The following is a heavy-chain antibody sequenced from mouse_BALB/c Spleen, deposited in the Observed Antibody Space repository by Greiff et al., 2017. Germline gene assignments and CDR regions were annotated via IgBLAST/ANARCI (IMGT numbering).Heavy chain of an antibody. CDR3: ARLITTSHYLDY. CDR2: IYPGDGDT. CDR1: GYAFRSYW. J-gene: IGHJ2*01. D-gene: IGHD2-4*01. V-gene: IGHV1-80*01. Sequence: QVQLKEPGAELVRPGSSVKISCKASGYAFRSYWMNWVKQRPGQGLEWIGQIYPGDGDTNYNGKFKGKATLTADKSSSTAYMQLSSLTSEDSAVYFCARLITTSHYLDYWGQGTTLTVAS.